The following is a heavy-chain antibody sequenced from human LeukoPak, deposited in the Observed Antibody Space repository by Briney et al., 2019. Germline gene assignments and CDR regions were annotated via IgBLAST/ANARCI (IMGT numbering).Heavy chain of an antibody. CDR1: GFTVSSNS. CDR3: AKDKSLDY. CDR2: IYSDNT. Sequence: GGSLRLSCTVSGFTVSSNSMSWVRQAPGKGLEWVSFIYSDNTHYSDSVKGRFTISRDNSKNSLYLQMNSLRTEDTALYYCAKDKSLDYWGQGTLSPSPQ. V-gene: IGHV3-53*05. J-gene: IGHJ4*02.